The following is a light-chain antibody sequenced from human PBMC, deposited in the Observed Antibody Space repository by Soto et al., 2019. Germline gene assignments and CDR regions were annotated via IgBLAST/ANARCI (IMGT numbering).Light chain of an antibody. CDR3: QQYYTTPPIT. Sequence: DIVMTQSPDSLAVSLGERATINCKSSQSGLYSSNNKNYLAWYQQTPGQPPNLLIYWASTRESGVPYRFSGSGSGTDFTLTISSLQAEDVAVYYCQQYYTTPPITFGGGTKVETK. V-gene: IGKV4-1*01. CDR1: QSGLYSSNNKNY. CDR2: WAS. J-gene: IGKJ4*02.